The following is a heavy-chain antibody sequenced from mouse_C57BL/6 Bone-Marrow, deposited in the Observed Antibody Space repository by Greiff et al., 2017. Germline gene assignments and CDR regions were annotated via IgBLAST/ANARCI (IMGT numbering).Heavy chain of an antibody. V-gene: IGHV1-72*01. CDR3: ARHYYDVNSGDY. D-gene: IGHD1-1*01. J-gene: IGHJ4*01. CDR2: IDPNSGGT. CDR1: GYTFTSHW. Sequence: QVQLQQPGAELVKPGASVKLSCKASGYTFTSHWMHWVKQRPGRGLEWIGRIDPNSGGTKYNEKFKSKATLNVDKPSSTAYMQRSSLTSEDSAVYYCARHYYDVNSGDYWCQGASVTVSS.